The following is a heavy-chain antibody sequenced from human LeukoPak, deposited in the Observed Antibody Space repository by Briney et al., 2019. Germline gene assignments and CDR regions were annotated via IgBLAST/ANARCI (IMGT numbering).Heavy chain of an antibody. CDR2: ISWNSGSI. J-gene: IGHJ4*02. V-gene: IGHV3-9*01. Sequence: GGSLRLSCAASGFTFDDYAMHWVRQAPGKGLEWVSGISWNSGSIGYADSVKGRFTISRDNAKNSQYLQMNSLRGEDTALYYCAKDRRGYSYGFQVDYWGQGTLVTVSS. D-gene: IGHD5-18*01. CDR1: GFTFDDYA. CDR3: AKDRRGYSYGFQVDY.